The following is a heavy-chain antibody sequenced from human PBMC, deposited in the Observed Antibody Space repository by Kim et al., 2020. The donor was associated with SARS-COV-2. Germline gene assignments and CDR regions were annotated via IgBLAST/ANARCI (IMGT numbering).Heavy chain of an antibody. CDR3: ARDSSGWD. J-gene: IGHJ4*02. CDR2: SWST. D-gene: IGHD6-19*01. Sequence: SWSTYYNPSLKSRVTISVDTSKNQFSLKLSSVTAADTAVYYCARDSSGWDWGQGTMVTVSS. V-gene: IGHV4-39*07.